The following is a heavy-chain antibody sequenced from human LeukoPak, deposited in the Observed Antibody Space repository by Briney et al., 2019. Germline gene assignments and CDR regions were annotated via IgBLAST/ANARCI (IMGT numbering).Heavy chain of an antibody. Sequence: PSETLSLTCTVSGGSLSSYYWSWIRQPPGKGLEWIGYIYYSGSTNYNPSLKSRVTISVDTSKNHFSLKLSSVTAADTAVYYCARHPSAVAGKTFDYWGQGTLVTVSS. D-gene: IGHD6-19*01. J-gene: IGHJ4*02. V-gene: IGHV4-59*08. CDR3: ARHPSAVAGKTFDY. CDR2: IYYSGST. CDR1: GGSLSSYY.